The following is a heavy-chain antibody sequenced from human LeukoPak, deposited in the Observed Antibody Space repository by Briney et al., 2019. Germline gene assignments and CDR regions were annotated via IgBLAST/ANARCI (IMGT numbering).Heavy chain of an antibody. V-gene: IGHV1-69*13. Sequence: SVKVSCKASGGTFSSYAISWVRQAPGQGLEWMGGIIPIFGTANYAQKFQGRVTITADESTSTAYTELSSLRSEDTAVYYCARDDTMVRGVHNWGQGTLVTVSS. J-gene: IGHJ4*02. D-gene: IGHD3-10*01. CDR1: GGTFSSYA. CDR3: ARDDTMVRGVHN. CDR2: IIPIFGTA.